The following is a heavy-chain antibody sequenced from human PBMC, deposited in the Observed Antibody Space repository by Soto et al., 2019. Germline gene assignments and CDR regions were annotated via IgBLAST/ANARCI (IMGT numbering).Heavy chain of an antibody. CDR2: IIPIFGTA. J-gene: IGHJ5*02. CDR3: ARAHPSLAYSSGWPKWFDP. CDR1: GGPFSSYA. Sequence: VKVSCKASGGPFSSYAITWVRQAPGQGLEWMGGIIPIFGTANYAQKFQGRVTITADESTSTAYMELSSLRSEDTAVYYCARAHPSLAYSSGWPKWFDPWGQGTLVTVPS. D-gene: IGHD6-19*01. V-gene: IGHV1-69*13.